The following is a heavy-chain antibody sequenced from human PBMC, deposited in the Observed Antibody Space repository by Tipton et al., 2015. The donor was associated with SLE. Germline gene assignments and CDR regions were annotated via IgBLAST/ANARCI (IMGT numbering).Heavy chain of an antibody. CDR3: ARSRPPVVPGAFDI. V-gene: IGHV4-59*07. CDR1: GGSISSYS. Sequence: TLSLTCTVSGGSISSYSWSWIRQPPGKGLEWIGYIYYSGSTNYNPSLKSRVTISVDTSKNQFSLKLSSVTAADTAVYFCARSRPPVVPGAFDIWGQGTMVPVSS. CDR2: IYYSGST. D-gene: IGHD2-2*01. J-gene: IGHJ3*02.